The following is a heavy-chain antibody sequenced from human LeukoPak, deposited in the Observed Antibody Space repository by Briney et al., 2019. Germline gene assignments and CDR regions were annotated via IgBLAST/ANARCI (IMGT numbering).Heavy chain of an antibody. CDR2: IIPILGIA. D-gene: IGHD5-12*01. J-gene: IGHJ5*02. CDR3: AREYWVEMATNHNWFDP. CDR1: GGTFSSYA. V-gene: IGHV1-69*04. Sequence: SVKVPCKASGGTFSSYAISWVRQAPGQGLEWMGRIIPILGIANYAQKFQGRVTITADKSTSTAYMELSSLRSEDTAVYYCAREYWVEMATNHNWFDPWGQGTLVTVSS.